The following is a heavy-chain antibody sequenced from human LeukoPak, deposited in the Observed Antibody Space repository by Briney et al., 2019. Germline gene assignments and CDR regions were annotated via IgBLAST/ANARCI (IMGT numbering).Heavy chain of an antibody. CDR3: AGDIVRGWFDP. CDR1: GGSISSYY. V-gene: IGHV4-4*07. CDR2: IYTSGST. J-gene: IGHJ5*02. Sequence: PSETLSLTCTVSGGSISSYYWSWIRQPAGKGLEWIGRIYTSGSTNYNPSLKSRVTMSVDTSKNQFSLKLSSVTAADTAVYYWAGDIVRGWFDPWGQGTLVTVSS. D-gene: IGHD2-8*01.